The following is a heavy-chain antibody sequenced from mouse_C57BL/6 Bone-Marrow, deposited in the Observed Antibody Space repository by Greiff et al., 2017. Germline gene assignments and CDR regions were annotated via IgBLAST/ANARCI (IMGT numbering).Heavy chain of an antibody. CDR1: GFNIKHTY. V-gene: IGHV14-3*01. CDR2: IDPANGNP. J-gene: IGHJ2*01. D-gene: IGHD1-1*01. Sequence: VQLQQSVAELVRPGASVKLSCTASGFNIKHTYMHWVKQRPEQGLEWIGRIDPANGNPKYAPKFQGKATITADTSSNTAYLQLSSLTSEDTAIYYCARDYGSSYDYWCQGTTLTVSA. CDR3: ARDYGSSYDY.